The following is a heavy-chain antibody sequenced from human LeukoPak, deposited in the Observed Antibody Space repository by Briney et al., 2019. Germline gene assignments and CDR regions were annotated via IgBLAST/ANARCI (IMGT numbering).Heavy chain of an antibody. CDR3: GRYDHPVITPIDS. J-gene: IGHJ4*02. V-gene: IGHV4-4*07. Sequence: SETLSLTCTVSGGSISSYYWSWIRQPAGKGLEWIGRIYTSGSTNYNPSLKSRVTMSVDTSRNQFSLKLSSVTAADTAVYFCGRYDHPVITPIDSWGQGTLVTVSS. D-gene: IGHD3-3*01. CDR2: IYTSGST. CDR1: GGSISSYY.